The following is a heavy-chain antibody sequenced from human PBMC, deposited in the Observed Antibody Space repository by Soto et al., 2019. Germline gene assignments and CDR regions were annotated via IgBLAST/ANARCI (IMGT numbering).Heavy chain of an antibody. J-gene: IGHJ4*02. D-gene: IGHD6-6*01. CDR1: GFSLTTTGVG. Sequence: QISLKESGPALVKPTQTLTLTCSFSGFSLTTTGVGVGWIRQPPGKALEWLALIYWDDDERYNPSLKNGLTITKDTSKNLVVLTMTNVDPVDTATYYCALGIAARPFDSWGQGTLVTVSS. V-gene: IGHV2-5*02. CDR3: ALGIAARPFDS. CDR2: IYWDDDE.